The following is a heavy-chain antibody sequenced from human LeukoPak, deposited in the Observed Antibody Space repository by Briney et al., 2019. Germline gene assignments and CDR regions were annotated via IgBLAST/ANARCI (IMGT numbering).Heavy chain of an antibody. CDR3: ARDGSRGSSSSGVRYGY. D-gene: IGHD6-6*01. CDR2: INPNSGGT. CDR1: GYTFTGYY. V-gene: IGHV1-2*06. J-gene: IGHJ4*02. Sequence: GASVKVSCKASGYTFTGYYMHWVRQAPGQGLEWMGRINPNSGGTNYAQKFQGRVTMTRDTSINTAYMELSRLRSDDTAVYYCARDGSRGSSSSGVRYGYWGQGTLVTVSS.